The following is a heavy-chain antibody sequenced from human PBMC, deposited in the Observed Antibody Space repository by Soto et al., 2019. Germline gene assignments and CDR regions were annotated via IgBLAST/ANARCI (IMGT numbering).Heavy chain of an antibody. Sequence: ASVKVSCKASGYTFTSYGISWVRQAPGQGLEWMGWISAYNGNTNYAQKLQGRVTMTTDTSTSTAYMELRSLRSDDTAVYYCARDGYDSSGYYVDGFDYWGQGTLVTVSS. CDR3: ARDGYDSSGYYVDGFDY. CDR2: ISAYNGNT. CDR1: GYTFTSYG. D-gene: IGHD3-22*01. V-gene: IGHV1-18*04. J-gene: IGHJ4*02.